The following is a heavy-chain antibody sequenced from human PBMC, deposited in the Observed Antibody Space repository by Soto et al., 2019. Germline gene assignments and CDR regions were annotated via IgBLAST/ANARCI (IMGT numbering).Heavy chain of an antibody. Sequence: GGSLRLSCAASGFTVSSYAMSWVRQAPGKGLEWVSAISGSGGSTYYADSVKGWFTISRDNSKNTLYLQMNSLRAEDTAVYYCAKDRGAPINWNNPAGRRNNWFDPWGQGTLVTVSS. J-gene: IGHJ5*02. D-gene: IGHD1-1*01. CDR2: ISGSGGST. CDR1: GFTVSSYA. V-gene: IGHV3-23*01. CDR3: AKDRGAPINWNNPAGRRNNWFDP.